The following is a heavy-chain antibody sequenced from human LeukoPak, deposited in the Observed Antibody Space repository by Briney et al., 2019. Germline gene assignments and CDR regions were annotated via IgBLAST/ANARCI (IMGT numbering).Heavy chain of an antibody. CDR1: GFTFSNYW. D-gene: IGHD3-22*01. J-gene: IGHJ4*02. CDR2: INTEGRTA. V-gene: IGHV3-74*01. Sequence: GVCLRLSCAASGFTFSNYWMHWVRQTPGKGLVWVTRINTEGRTASYADSVKGRFTISRDNAKNTLYLQMTSLRGEETAVYFCARSYYESGGYVFDYWGQGTLVTVSS. CDR3: ARSYYESGGYVFDY.